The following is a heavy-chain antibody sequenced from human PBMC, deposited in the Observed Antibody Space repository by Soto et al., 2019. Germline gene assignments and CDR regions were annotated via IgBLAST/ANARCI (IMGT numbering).Heavy chain of an antibody. CDR1: GYTFTSYD. D-gene: IGHD3-3*01. Sequence: ASVKVSCKASGYTFTSYDINWVRQATGQGLEWMGWMNPNSGNTGYAQKFQGRVTMTRNTSISTAYMELSSLRSEDTAVYYCARGQQYYDFWSGYSRRDLYYYYMDVWGKGTTVPVSS. V-gene: IGHV1-8*01. CDR3: ARGQQYYDFWSGYSRRDLYYYYMDV. CDR2: MNPNSGNT. J-gene: IGHJ6*03.